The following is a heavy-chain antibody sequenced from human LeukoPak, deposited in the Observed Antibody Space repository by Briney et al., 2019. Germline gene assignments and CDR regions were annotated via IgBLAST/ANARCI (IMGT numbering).Heavy chain of an antibody. V-gene: IGHV3-23*01. CDR2: ISGSGGRT. Sequence: GGSLRLSCAGSGFSFSSYAMNWVRQAPGKGLEWVSGISGSGGRTDYADSVKGRFTISRDNSKNTLYLQMNSLRAEDTAVYYCAGMRITTPTVRTLDYWGQGTLVTVSS. D-gene: IGHD1-14*01. CDR1: GFSFSSYA. J-gene: IGHJ4*02. CDR3: AGMRITTPTVRTLDY.